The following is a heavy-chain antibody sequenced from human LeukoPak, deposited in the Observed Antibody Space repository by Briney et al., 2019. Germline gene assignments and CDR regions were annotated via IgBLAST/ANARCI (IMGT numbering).Heavy chain of an antibody. CDR2: ISSSSSYI. V-gene: IGHV3-21*01. CDR1: GFTVSSYS. J-gene: IGHJ3*02. CDR3: ANIVVVPAAMRTDAFDI. Sequence: GGSLRLSCVASGFTVSSYSMNWVRQAPGKGLEWVSSISSSSSYIYYADSVKGRFTISRDNAKNSLYLQMNSLRAEDTAVYYCANIVVVPAAMRTDAFDIWGQGTMVTVSS. D-gene: IGHD2-2*01.